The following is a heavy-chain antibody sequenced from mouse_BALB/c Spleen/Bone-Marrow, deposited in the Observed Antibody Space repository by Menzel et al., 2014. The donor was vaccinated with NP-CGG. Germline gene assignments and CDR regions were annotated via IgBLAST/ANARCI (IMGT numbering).Heavy chain of an antibody. J-gene: IGHJ4*01. D-gene: IGHD2-14*01. Sequence: VQLRQSGAKLVRPGVSVKISCKGSGYTFTDHAIHWVKRSHAKSLEWIGVISGYYGDAIYNQKFKGKATMTVDKSSSTAYMELARLTSEDSAIYYCARSGKVRNAMDYRGQGTSVTVSS. V-gene: IGHV1S137*01. CDR1: GYTFTDHA. CDR3: ARSGKVRNAMDY. CDR2: ISGYYGDA.